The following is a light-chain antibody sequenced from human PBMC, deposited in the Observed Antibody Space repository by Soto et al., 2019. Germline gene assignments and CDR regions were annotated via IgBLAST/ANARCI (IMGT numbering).Light chain of an antibody. Sequence: QSVLTQPASVSGSPGQTITISCTGSSSDVGGYNYVSWYQQHPGKAPKLMISEVSKRPSGVSNRFSGSKSGNTASLTISGLQAEDESDYFCCSYTSTNTFLFGGGTKLTVL. CDR1: SSDVGGYNY. J-gene: IGLJ2*01. CDR2: EVS. V-gene: IGLV2-14*01. CDR3: CSYTSTNTFL.